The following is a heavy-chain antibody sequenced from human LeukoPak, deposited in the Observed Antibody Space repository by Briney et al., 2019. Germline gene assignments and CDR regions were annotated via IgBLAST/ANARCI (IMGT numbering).Heavy chain of an antibody. CDR1: GGSISSGGYS. CDR3: ARDQGDGYTSFDY. D-gene: IGHD5-24*01. V-gene: IGHV4-30-2*01. CDR2: IYHSGST. Sequence: SETLSLTCAVSGGSISSGGYSWSWIRQPPGKGLEWIGYIYHSGSTYYNPSLKSRVTILVDRSKNQFSLKLSSVTAADTAVYYCARDQGDGYTSFDYWGQGTLVTVSS. J-gene: IGHJ4*02.